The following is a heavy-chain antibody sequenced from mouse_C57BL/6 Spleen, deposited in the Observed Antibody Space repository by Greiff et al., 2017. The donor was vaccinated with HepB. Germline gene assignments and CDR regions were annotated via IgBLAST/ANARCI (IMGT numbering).Heavy chain of an antibody. CDR1: GYSFTSYY. CDR3: ARGFLITTALAQDY. D-gene: IGHD1-1*01. V-gene: IGHV1-66*01. Sequence: QVQLQQSGPELVKPGASVKISCKASGYSFTSYYIHWVKQRPGQGLEWIGWIYPGSGNTKYNEKFKGKATLTADTSSSTAYMQLSSLTSEDSAVYYCARGFLITTALAQDYWGQGTTLTVSS. CDR2: IYPGSGNT. J-gene: IGHJ2*01.